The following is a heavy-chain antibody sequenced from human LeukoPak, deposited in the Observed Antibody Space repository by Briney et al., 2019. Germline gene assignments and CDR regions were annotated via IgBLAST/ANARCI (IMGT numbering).Heavy chain of an antibody. CDR1: GFNFRDYY. CDR3: ARDWVGSFYAFDV. J-gene: IGHJ3*01. Sequence: GGALRLSCAASGFNFRDYYMRWIRQAPGKGLEWISYFWGICCTIHHADSVKGRLTISRDNAKNSLYLQMNSLRAEDTAVYYCARDWVGSFYAFDVWGQGTMVTVSS. CDR2: FWGICCTI. V-gene: IGHV3-11*01. D-gene: IGHD6-25*01.